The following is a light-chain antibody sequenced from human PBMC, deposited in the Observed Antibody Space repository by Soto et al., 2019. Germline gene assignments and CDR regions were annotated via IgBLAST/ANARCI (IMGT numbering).Light chain of an antibody. CDR3: QQYNTWPPWT. CDR1: QSVSSN. J-gene: IGKJ1*01. CDR2: GAS. Sequence: EIVMTQSPATLSVTQGERATLSCRASQSVSSNLAWYQQKPGQAPRLLIYGASNRATGIPDRFSGSGSGTEFTLTISSLQSEDFAIYYCQQYNTWPPWTFGQGTKV. V-gene: IGKV3D-15*01.